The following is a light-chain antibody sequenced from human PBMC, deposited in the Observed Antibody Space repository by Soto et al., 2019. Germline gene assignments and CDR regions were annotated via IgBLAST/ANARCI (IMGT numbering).Light chain of an antibody. CDR3: QHTYNIPLT. Sequence: DIQLTQSPSSLSASVGDRVTITCRSSQSIATFLNWYQQVPGKPPKLLIYGASTLLSGVPSRFSGGGSGTDFTLTITSLQSEDFATYYCQHTYNIPLTFGRGTKVEI. V-gene: IGKV1-39*01. CDR2: GAS. CDR1: QSIATF. J-gene: IGKJ1*01.